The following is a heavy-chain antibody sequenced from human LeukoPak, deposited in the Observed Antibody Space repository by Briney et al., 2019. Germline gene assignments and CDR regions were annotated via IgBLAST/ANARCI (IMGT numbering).Heavy chain of an antibody. J-gene: IGHJ4*02. Sequence: GGSLRLSCVASGFTFSSYVMSWVRQAPGKGLEWVSGISGSGGRTYYADSVKGRFTISRDNSKNTLYLQMNSLRAEDTAVYYCAAGYSGSYGGFDYWGQGTLVTVSS. V-gene: IGHV3-23*01. D-gene: IGHD1-26*01. CDR1: GFTFSSYV. CDR2: ISGSGGRT. CDR3: AAGYSGSYGGFDY.